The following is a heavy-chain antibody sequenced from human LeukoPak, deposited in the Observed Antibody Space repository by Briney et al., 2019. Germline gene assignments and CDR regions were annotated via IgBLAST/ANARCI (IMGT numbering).Heavy chain of an antibody. J-gene: IGHJ5*02. CDR3: AREVAAAGTGWFDP. D-gene: IGHD6-13*01. CDR1: GGAISSYS. CDR2: IYTSGST. V-gene: IGHV4-4*07. Sequence: ESLSLTCTDTGGAISSYSWSWIRQPAGKGLEWIGRIYTSGSTNYNPSLKSRVTMSVDTSKNQFSLKLSSVTAADTAVYYCAREVAAAGTGWFDPWGQGTLVTVSS.